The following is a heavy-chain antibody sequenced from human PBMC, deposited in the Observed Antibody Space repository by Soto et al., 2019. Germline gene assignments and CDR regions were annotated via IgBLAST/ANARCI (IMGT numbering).Heavy chain of an antibody. D-gene: IGHD3-22*01. V-gene: IGHV3-7*05. CDR3: ARSGGSGYYSSY. J-gene: IGHJ4*02. Sequence: GGSLRLSCAGSGFTFSSYWMSWVRQAPGKGLEWVANIKQDGSDKYYVDSVKGRFTISRDNAKNSLYLQMNSLRAEDTAVYYCARSGGSGYYSSYWGQGTLVTVSS. CDR1: GFTFSSYW. CDR2: IKQDGSDK.